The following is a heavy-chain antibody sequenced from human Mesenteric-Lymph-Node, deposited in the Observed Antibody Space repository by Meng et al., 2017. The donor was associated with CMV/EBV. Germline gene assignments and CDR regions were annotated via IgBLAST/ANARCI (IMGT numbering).Heavy chain of an antibody. CDR3: ARDAKVGTSMYWYFDL. D-gene: IGHD1-14*01. CDR2: INQDGSEI. CDR1: FALSSDW. Sequence: FALSSDWMTWVRQAPGKGPEWVANINQDGSEIDYVDAVRGRFTIARDNAKNSMYLQMNSLRAEDTAVYYCARDAKVGTSMYWYFDLWGRGTLVTVSS. V-gene: IGHV3-7*01. J-gene: IGHJ2*01.